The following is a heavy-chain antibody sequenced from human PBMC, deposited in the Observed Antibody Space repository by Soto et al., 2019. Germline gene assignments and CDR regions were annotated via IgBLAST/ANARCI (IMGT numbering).Heavy chain of an antibody. Sequence: GESLKISCKGSGYSFTSYWITWVRQMPGKGLEWMGRIDPRDSYSSYSPSFQGHVTMSADKSISTAYLQWSSLMASDTAMYYCARTYYSGSGSYYIFDYWGRGTLVTVSS. CDR3: ARTYYSGSGSYYIFDY. D-gene: IGHD3-10*01. CDR2: IDPRDSYS. V-gene: IGHV5-10-1*01. CDR1: GYSFTSYW. J-gene: IGHJ4*02.